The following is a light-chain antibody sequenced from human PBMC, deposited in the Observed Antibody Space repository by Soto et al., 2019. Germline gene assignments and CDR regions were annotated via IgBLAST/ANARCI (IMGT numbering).Light chain of an antibody. CDR2: DVS. CDR1: SSDVGGYNY. Sequence: LTQPASVSGSPGQSITISCTGTSSDVGGYNYVSWYQQHPGKAPKLMIYDVSNRPSGVSNRFSGSKSGNTASLTISGLQAEDEADYYCSSYTSSSSYVFGTGTKVTVL. V-gene: IGLV2-14*01. CDR3: SSYTSSSSYV. J-gene: IGLJ1*01.